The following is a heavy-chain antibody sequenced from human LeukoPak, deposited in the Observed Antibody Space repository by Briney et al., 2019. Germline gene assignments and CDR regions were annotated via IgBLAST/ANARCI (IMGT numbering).Heavy chain of an antibody. Sequence: SETLSLTCTVSGDSIRSYYWSWIRQPAGKGLEWIGRIHTGGSVNYNPSLKSRVTMSVDTSKTQFSLKLSSVTAADAAVYYCATGAYASGTSSQFDPWGQGTLVSVSS. CDR3: ATGAYASGTSSQFDP. CDR2: IHTGGSV. D-gene: IGHD3-10*01. V-gene: IGHV4-4*07. J-gene: IGHJ5*02. CDR1: GDSIRSYY.